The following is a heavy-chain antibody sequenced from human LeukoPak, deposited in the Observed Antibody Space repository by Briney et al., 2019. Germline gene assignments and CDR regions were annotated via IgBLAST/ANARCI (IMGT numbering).Heavy chain of an antibody. J-gene: IGHJ4*02. D-gene: IGHD3-22*01. CDR3: AKDIGGITMIVVVIQGFDY. Sequence: GGSLRLSCTASGFTFGDYAMSWVRQAPGKGLEWVSAISGSGGSTYYADSVKGRFTISRDNSKNTLYLQMNSLRAEDTAVYYCAKDIGGITMIVVVIQGFDYWGQGTLVTVSS. V-gene: IGHV3-23*01. CDR1: GFTFGDYA. CDR2: ISGSGGST.